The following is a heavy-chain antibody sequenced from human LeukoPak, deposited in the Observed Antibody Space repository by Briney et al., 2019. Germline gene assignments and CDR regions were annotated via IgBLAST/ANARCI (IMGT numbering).Heavy chain of an antibody. CDR2: INPNSGGT. D-gene: IGHD3-22*01. Sequence: ASVKVSCKASGYTFTGYYMHWVRQAPGQGLEWMGWINPNSGGTNYAQKFQGRVTMTRDTSISTAYMELSRLRSDDTAVYYCARGGDYDSSGYHHWFDPWGRGTLVTVSS. CDR1: GYTFTGYY. V-gene: IGHV1-2*02. J-gene: IGHJ5*02. CDR3: ARGGDYDSSGYHHWFDP.